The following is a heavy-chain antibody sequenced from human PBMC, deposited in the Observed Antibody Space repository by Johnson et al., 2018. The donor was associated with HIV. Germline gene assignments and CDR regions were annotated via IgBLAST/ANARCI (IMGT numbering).Heavy chain of an antibody. J-gene: IGHJ3*02. CDR2: ISWNSGSI. CDR3: TRQADI. Sequence: VQLVESGGGLVQPGRSLRLSCAASGFTFDDYAMHWVRQAPGKGLEWVSGISWNSGSIGYADSVKGRFTISRDNAKNSLYLQMNSLKTEDTAVYYCTRQADIWGQGTMVTVSS. V-gene: IGHV3-9*01. CDR1: GFTFDDYA.